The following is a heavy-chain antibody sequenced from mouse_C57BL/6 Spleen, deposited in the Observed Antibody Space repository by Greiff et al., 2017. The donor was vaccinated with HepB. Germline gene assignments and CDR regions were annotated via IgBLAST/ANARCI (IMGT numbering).Heavy chain of an antibody. V-gene: IGHV5-15*01. J-gene: IGHJ4*01. Sequence: EVHLVESGGGLVQPGGSLKLSCAASGFTFSDYGMAWVRQAPRKGPEWVAFISNLAYSIYYADTVTGRFTISRENAKNTLYLEMSSLRSEDTAMYYCARWITTVSGAMDDWGQGTSVTVSS. CDR1: GFTFSDYG. D-gene: IGHD1-1*01. CDR2: ISNLAYSI. CDR3: ARWITTVSGAMDD.